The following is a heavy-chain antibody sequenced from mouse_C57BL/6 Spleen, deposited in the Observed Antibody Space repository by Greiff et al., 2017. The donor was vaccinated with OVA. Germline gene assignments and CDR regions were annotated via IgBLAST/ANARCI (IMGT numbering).Heavy chain of an antibody. Sequence: QVHVKQSGPGLVQPSQSLSITCTVSGFSLTSYGVHWVRQSPGKGLEWLGVIWSGGSTDYNAAFISRLSISKDNSKSQVFFKMNSLQADDTAIYYCARSLLLRYVAMDYWGQGTSVTVSS. V-gene: IGHV2-2*01. D-gene: IGHD1-1*01. J-gene: IGHJ4*01. CDR1: GFSLTSYG. CDR2: IWSGGST. CDR3: ARSLLLRYVAMDY.